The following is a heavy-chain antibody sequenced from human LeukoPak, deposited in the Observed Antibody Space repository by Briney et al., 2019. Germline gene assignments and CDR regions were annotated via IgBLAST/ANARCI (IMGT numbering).Heavy chain of an antibody. J-gene: IGHJ4*02. CDR1: GCSFISYW. D-gene: IGHD2-2*01. Sequence: GEFLKISCKGSGCSFISYWIGWVRQMPGKGLEWMGIIYPGDSDTRYSPSFQGQASISVDKSTSTAYLQWGSLKASDTAMYYCAGGLYCSSANCYFDYWGQGTLVTVSS. V-gene: IGHV5-51*01. CDR2: IYPGDSDT. CDR3: AGGLYCSSANCYFDY.